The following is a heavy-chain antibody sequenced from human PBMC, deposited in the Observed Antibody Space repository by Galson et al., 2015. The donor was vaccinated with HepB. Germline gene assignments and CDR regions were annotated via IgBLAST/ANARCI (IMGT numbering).Heavy chain of an antibody. D-gene: IGHD1-7*01. CDR1: GDSVSSNSAA. CDR3: ARTPESSWNYVKGAFDI. Sequence: CAISGDSVSSNSAAWNWIRQSPSRGLEWLGRTYYRSKGDNDYAVSVKSRITINPDTSKNQFSLQLNSVTPEDTAVYYCARTPESSWNYVKGAFDIWGQGTMVTVSS. CDR2: TYYRSKGDN. J-gene: IGHJ3*02. V-gene: IGHV6-1*01.